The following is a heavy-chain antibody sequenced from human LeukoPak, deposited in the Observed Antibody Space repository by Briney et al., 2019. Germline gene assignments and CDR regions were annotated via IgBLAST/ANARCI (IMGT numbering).Heavy chain of an antibody. Sequence: GGSLRLSCAASGFTFSSYAMSWVRQAPGKGLEWVSGISGSGSTTDYADSVKGRFTISRDESKNTLRLQMNSLRAEDTAVYYCAKDRQGYTYADYWGQGTLVTVSS. CDR1: GFTFSSYA. J-gene: IGHJ4*02. CDR2: ISGSGSTT. CDR3: AKDRQGYTYADY. V-gene: IGHV3-23*01. D-gene: IGHD5-18*01.